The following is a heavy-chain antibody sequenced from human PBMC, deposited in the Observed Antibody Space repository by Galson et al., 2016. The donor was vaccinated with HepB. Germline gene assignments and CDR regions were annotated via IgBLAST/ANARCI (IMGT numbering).Heavy chain of an antibody. J-gene: IGHJ3*02. Sequence: TLSLTCSVSGGSITIGLYYWSWVRQPAGRGLEWIGRIYSSGKTNYDPSLKSRVAMLLDMSKNQFSLTLKSVTDADTAVYYCAREQRDGHNDDSFDIWGQGTMVTFSS. D-gene: IGHD5-24*01. CDR2: IYSSGKT. CDR1: GGSITIGLYY. V-gene: IGHV4-61*02. CDR3: AREQRDGHNDDSFDI.